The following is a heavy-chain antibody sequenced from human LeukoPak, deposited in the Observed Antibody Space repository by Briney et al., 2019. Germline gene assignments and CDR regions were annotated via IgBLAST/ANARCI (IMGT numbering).Heavy chain of an antibody. CDR2: IKQDGSEK. CDR1: GFTFSSYW. J-gene: IGHJ4*02. D-gene: IGHD6-13*01. V-gene: IGHV3-7*01. Sequence: GGSLRLSCAASGFTFSSYWMSWVRQAPGKGLEWVANIKQDGSEKYNVDSVKGRFTISRDNAKNSLYLQMNSLRAEDTAVYYCARVGSSWYRTLDYWGQGTLVTVSS. CDR3: ARVGSSWYRTLDY.